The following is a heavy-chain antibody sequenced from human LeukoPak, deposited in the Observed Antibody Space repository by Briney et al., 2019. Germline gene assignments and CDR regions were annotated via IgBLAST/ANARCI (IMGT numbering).Heavy chain of an antibody. CDR1: GGSFSGYY. CDR3: ARDHPHKAQPDAFDI. CDR2: INHSGST. V-gene: IGHV4-34*01. J-gene: IGHJ3*02. Sequence: SETLSLTCAVYGGSFSGYYWSWIRQPPGKGLEWIGEINHSGSTNYNPSLKSRVTISVDTSKNQFSLKLSSVTAADTAVYYCARDHPHKAQPDAFDIWGQGTMVTVSS.